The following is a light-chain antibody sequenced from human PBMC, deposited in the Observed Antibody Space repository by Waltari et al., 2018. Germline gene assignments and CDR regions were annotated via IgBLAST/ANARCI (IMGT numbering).Light chain of an antibody. CDR3: LQNNSYPWT. Sequence: DIQMTQSPSSLSASVGERVTITCRASQGIRNDLTWYQQKPGKAPKRLICGASSLQSGVPARFSGSGSGTEFTLTISSLQPEDFASYYCLQNNSYPWTFGQGTKVESK. V-gene: IGKV1-17*01. CDR2: GAS. J-gene: IGKJ1*01. CDR1: QGIRND.